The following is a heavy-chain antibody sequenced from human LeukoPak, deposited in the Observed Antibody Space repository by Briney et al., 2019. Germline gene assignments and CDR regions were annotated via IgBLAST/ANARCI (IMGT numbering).Heavy chain of an antibody. CDR2: IIPIFGTA. CDR3: ARVPLAQLVQDY. V-gene: IGHV1-69*05. Sequence: SVKVSCKASGGTFSSYAISWVRQAPGQGLEWMGGIIPIFGTANYAQKLQGRVTMTTDTSTSTAYMELRSLRSDDTAVYYCARVPLAQLVQDYWGQGTLVTVSS. J-gene: IGHJ4*02. D-gene: IGHD6-13*01. CDR1: GGTFSSYA.